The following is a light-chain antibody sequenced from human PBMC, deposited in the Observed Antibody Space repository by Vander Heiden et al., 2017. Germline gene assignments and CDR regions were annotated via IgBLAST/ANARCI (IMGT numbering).Light chain of an antibody. CDR1: SSNIGSNY. J-gene: IGLJ2*01. V-gene: IGLV1-47*02. CDR3: AAWDDSLSGVV. CDR2: SNN. Sequence: QSVLTQPPSASGTPGQRVTIPCSGSSSNIGSNYVYWYQQLPGTAPKLRIYSNNQRPSGVPDRFSGSKSGTSASLAISGLRSEDEADYYCAAWDDSLSGVVFGGGTKLTVL.